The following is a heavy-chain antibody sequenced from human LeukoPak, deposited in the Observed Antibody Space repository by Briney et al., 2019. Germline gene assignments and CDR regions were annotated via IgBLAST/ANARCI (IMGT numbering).Heavy chain of an antibody. CDR1: GGSINSYY. V-gene: IGHV4-59*12. D-gene: IGHD2-2*01. CDR2: IYYSGST. Sequence: SETLSLTCTVSGGSINSYYWSWIRQPPGKGLEWIGYIYYSGSTNYNPSLKSRVTISVDTSKNQFSLKLSSVTAADTAVYYCARGYCSSTSCYRGRGRYFDYWGQGTLVTVSS. CDR3: ARGYCSSTSCYRGRGRYFDY. J-gene: IGHJ4*02.